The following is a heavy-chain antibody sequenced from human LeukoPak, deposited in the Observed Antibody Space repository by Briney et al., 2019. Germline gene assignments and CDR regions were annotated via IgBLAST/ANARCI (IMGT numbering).Heavy chain of an antibody. V-gene: IGHV4-39*07. CDR1: GGSISRSGYS. Sequence: PSETLSLTCAVSGGSISRSGYSWSWIRQPPGKGLEWIGEINHSGSINYNSSLKSRVTISVDTSKNQFSLKLSSVTAADTAVYYCARGYYDSSGYYEPFDYWGQGTLVTVSS. CDR2: INHSGSI. CDR3: ARGYYDSSGYYEPFDY. J-gene: IGHJ4*02. D-gene: IGHD3-22*01.